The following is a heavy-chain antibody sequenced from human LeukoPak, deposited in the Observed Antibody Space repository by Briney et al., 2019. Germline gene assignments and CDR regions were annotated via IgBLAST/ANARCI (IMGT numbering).Heavy chain of an antibody. CDR3: VREAGYCASVCLKSNWFDP. J-gene: IGHJ5*02. D-gene: IGHD2-21*02. V-gene: IGHV3-23*01. CDR1: GFPFSNHA. CDR2: ISNGNT. Sequence: GGSLRLSCAASGFPFSNHAMSWVRQPPGKGLEWVSAISNGNTYYADSVRGRFTISRDDSKNMVCLQMNSLRVEDTARYYCVREAGYCASVCLKSNWFDPWGQGTLVTVSS.